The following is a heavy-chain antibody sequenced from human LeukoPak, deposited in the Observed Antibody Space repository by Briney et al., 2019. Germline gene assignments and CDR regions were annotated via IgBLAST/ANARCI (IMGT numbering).Heavy chain of an antibody. V-gene: IGHV4-34*01. CDR3: ARGYKSRFDY. D-gene: IGHD1-14*01. Sequence: SETLSLTCAVYGGSFSGYYWSWIRQPPGKGLEWIGEINRSGSTNYNPSLKSRVTISVDTSKNQFSLKLSSVTAADTAVYYCARGYKSRFDYWGQGTLVTVSS. CDR1: GGSFSGYY. J-gene: IGHJ4*02. CDR2: INRSGST.